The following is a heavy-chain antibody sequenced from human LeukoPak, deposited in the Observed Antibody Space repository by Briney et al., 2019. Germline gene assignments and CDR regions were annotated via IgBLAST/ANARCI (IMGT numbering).Heavy chain of an antibody. CDR3: AKDSSPGGSSWDDFDY. D-gene: IGHD6-13*01. CDR2: ISSSGSTI. J-gene: IGHJ4*02. V-gene: IGHV3-11*01. CDR1: GFIFSDYY. Sequence: KAGGSLRLSCAASGFIFSDYYMSWIRQAPGKGLEWVSYISSSGSTIYYADSVKGRFTISRDKAKNSLYLQMNSLRAEDTALYYCAKDSSPGGSSWDDFDYWGQGTLVTVSS.